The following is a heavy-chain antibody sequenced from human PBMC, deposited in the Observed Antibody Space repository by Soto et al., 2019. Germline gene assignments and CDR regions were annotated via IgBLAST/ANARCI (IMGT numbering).Heavy chain of an antibody. CDR1: GGSISSSSYY. V-gene: IGHV4-39*01. CDR2: TYYSGST. CDR3: ARQRVHSGYVSYYYYGMDV. J-gene: IGHJ6*02. D-gene: IGHD5-12*01. Sequence: KPSETLSLTCTVSGGSISSSSYYWGWIRQPPGKGLEWIGGTYYSGSTYYNPSLKSRVTISVDTSKNQFSLKLSSVTAADTAVYYCARQRVHSGYVSYYYYGMDVWGQGTTVTVSS.